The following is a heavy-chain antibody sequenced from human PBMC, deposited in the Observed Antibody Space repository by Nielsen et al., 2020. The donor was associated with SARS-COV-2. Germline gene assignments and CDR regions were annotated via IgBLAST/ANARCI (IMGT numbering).Heavy chain of an antibody. CDR3: ARGSASSSSAWFDP. Sequence: GESLKISCAASGFTFSTYSMNWVRQAPGKGLEWVSSISSSSSYIYYADSVKGRFTISRDNAKNSLYLQMSSLRVDDTAVYYCARGSASSSSAWFDPWGQGTLVTVSS. D-gene: IGHD6-6*01. CDR2: ISSSSSYI. V-gene: IGHV3-21*01. CDR1: GFTFSTYS. J-gene: IGHJ5*02.